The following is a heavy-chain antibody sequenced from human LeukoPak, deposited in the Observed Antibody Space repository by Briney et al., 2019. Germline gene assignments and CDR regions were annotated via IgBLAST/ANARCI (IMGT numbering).Heavy chain of an antibody. CDR1: GYTFTGYY. Sequence: GASVKVSCKAPGYTFTGYYMHWVRQAPGQGLEWMGWINPNSGGTNYAQKFQGWVTMTRDTSISTAYMELSRLRSDDTAVYYCARESRRIQLWLLGYWGQGTLVTVSS. J-gene: IGHJ4*02. D-gene: IGHD5-18*01. CDR3: ARESRRIQLWLLGY. V-gene: IGHV1-2*04. CDR2: INPNSGGT.